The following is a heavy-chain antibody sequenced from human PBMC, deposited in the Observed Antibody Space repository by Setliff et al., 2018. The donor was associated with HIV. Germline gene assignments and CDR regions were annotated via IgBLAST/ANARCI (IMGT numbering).Heavy chain of an antibody. V-gene: IGHV4-31*11. J-gene: IGHJ4*02. CDR2: FYYTGSD. CDR3: ARGAGLYGDYHVY. Sequence: SETLSLTCAVYGGSFGAYYWSWIRQHPGKGLEWIGYFYYTGSDYYNPSLKSRVTISVDTSKNQFSLKLRSVTAADTAVYYCARGAGLYGDYHVYWGQGTLVTVSS. D-gene: IGHD4-17*01. CDR1: GGSFGAYY.